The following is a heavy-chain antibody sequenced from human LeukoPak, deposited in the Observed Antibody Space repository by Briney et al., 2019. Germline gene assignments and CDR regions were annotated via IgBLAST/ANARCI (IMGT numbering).Heavy chain of an antibody. V-gene: IGHV1-8*02. Sequence: GASVKVSCKASGYTFTSYYMHWVRQATGQGLEWMGWMNPNSGNTGYAQKFQGRVTMTRNTSISTAYMELSSLNAADTAVYYCARACSSNWHYHLYFEYWGQRTLVTVCS. J-gene: IGHJ4*02. CDR1: GYTFTSYY. CDR2: MNPNSGNT. CDR3: ARACSSNWHYHLYFEY. D-gene: IGHD1-7*01.